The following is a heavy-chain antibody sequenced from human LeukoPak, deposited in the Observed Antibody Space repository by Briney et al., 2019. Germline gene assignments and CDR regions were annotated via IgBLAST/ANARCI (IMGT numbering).Heavy chain of an antibody. V-gene: IGHV1-46*01. CDR2: INPGGGST. CDR1: GGTFSSYD. CDR3: ARGVHVRKYDSNHNCFDP. J-gene: IGHJ5*02. Sequence: ASVKVSCEASGGTFSSYDISWVRQAPGQGLEWMGLINPGGGSTNYPQKFQGRVTVTRDMSTSTVYMELSSLRSDDTAVYYCARGVHVRKYDSNHNCFDPWGQGTLVTVSS. D-gene: IGHD3-22*01.